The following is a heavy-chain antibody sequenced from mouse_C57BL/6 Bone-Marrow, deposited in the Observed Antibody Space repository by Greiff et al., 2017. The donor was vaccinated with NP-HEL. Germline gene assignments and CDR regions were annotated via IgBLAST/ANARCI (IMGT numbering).Heavy chain of an antibody. J-gene: IGHJ1*03. V-gene: IGHV1-64*01. Sequence: VQLQQPGAELVKPGASVKLSCKASGYTFTSYWMHWVKQRPGQGLEWIGMIRPSSGSTNYNEKFKSKVTLTVDKSSSTDYMQLSSLTSEDSEVYYCERRDTKGDWYFDVWGTGTTVTVSS. CDR3: ERRDTKGDWYFDV. D-gene: IGHD3-3*01. CDR2: IRPSSGST. CDR1: GYTFTSYW.